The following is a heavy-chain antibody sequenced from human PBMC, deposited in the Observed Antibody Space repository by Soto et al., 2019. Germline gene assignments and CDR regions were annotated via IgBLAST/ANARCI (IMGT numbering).Heavy chain of an antibody. Sequence: PSETLSLTCTVSGGSISSSSYYWGWIRQPPGKGLEWIGSIYYSGTTYYNPSLKSRVTISVDTSKNQISLKLSSVTAADTAVYYFARQKGHYDSNGYSGRDYFDYWGQGTLVTVSS. D-gene: IGHD3-22*01. CDR3: ARQKGHYDSNGYSGRDYFDY. J-gene: IGHJ4*02. V-gene: IGHV4-39*01. CDR1: GGSISSSSYY. CDR2: IYYSGTT.